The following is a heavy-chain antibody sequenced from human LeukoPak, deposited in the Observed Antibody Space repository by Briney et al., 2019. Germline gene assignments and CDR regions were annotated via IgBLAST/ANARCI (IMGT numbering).Heavy chain of an antibody. CDR3: ARNGDYYEKSGYYYLFDF. J-gene: IGHJ4*02. CDR2: IYYTGNT. V-gene: IGHV4-59*01. CDR1: GGSISSYY. D-gene: IGHD3-22*01. Sequence: SETLSLTCTVSGGSISSYYWSWIRQPPGKGLECIGYIYYTGNTNYNPSLKSRVTISVDPSKNQFSLKLSSVTAADTAVYYCARNGDYYEKSGYYYLFDFWGQGTLVTVSS.